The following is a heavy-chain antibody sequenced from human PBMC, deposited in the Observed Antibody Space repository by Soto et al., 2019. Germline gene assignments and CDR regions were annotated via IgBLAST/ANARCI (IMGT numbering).Heavy chain of an antibody. Sequence: SETLSLTCTVSGGSISSGDYYWSWIRQPPGKGLEWIGYIYYSGSTYYNPSLKSRVTISVDTSKNQFSLKLSSVTAADTAVYYCARESGYYDSSGYYWGNAFDIWGQGTMVTVSS. D-gene: IGHD3-22*01. CDR3: ARESGYYDSSGYYWGNAFDI. V-gene: IGHV4-30-4*01. CDR2: IYYSGST. J-gene: IGHJ3*02. CDR1: GGSISSGDYY.